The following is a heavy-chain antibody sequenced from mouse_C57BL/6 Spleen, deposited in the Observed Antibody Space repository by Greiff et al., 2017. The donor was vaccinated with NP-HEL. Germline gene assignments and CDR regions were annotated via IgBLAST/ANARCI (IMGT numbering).Heavy chain of an antibody. D-gene: IGHD2-5*01. J-gene: IGHJ3*01. Sequence: DVKLQESGPGLVKPSQSLSLTCSVTGYSITSGYYWNWIRQFPGNKLEWMGYISYDGSNNYNPSLKNRISITRDTSKNQFFLKLNSVTTEDTATYYCARVDSNYLAWFAYWGQGTLVTVSA. CDR3: ARVDSNYLAWFAY. CDR2: ISYDGSN. V-gene: IGHV3-6*01. CDR1: GYSITSGYY.